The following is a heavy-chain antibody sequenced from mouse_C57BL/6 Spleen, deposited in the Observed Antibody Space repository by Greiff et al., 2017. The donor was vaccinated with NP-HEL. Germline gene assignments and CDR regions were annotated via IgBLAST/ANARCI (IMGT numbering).Heavy chain of an antibody. Sequence: LLESGPELVKPGASVKISCKASGYAFSSSWMNWVKQRPGKGLEWIGRIYPGDGDTNYNGKFKGKATLTADKSSSTAYMQLSSLTSEDSAVYFCARPGDYDVGWFAYWGQGTLVTVSA. V-gene: IGHV1-82*01. CDR2: IYPGDGDT. CDR3: ARPGDYDVGWFAY. CDR1: GYAFSSSW. J-gene: IGHJ3*01. D-gene: IGHD2-4*01.